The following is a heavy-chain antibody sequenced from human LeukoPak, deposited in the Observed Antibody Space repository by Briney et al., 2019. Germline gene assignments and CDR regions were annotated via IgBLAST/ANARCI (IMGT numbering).Heavy chain of an antibody. CDR3: ARLANTRASAFDI. CDR1: GYSFTSYW. Sequence: GESLKISCKGSGYSFTSYWIGWVRQMPGKGLEWMGIIYPGDSDTRYSPSFQDQVTISADKSISTAYLQWSSLKASDTAMYYCARLANTRASAFDIWGQGTMVTVSS. J-gene: IGHJ3*02. CDR2: IYPGDSDT. D-gene: IGHD1-1*01. V-gene: IGHV5-51*01.